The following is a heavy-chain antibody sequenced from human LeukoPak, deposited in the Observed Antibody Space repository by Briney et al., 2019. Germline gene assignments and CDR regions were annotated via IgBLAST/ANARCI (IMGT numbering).Heavy chain of an antibody. CDR1: GFTFSSYA. CDR3: AKDGDYYDSSGYYPY. V-gene: IGHV3-23*01. D-gene: IGHD3-22*01. Sequence: GGSLRLSCGASGFTFSSYAMSWVRQAPGKGLEWVSAISGSDYTTYYADSVKGRFTLSRDNSKNTLYLQMNSLRAEDTAVYYCAKDGDYYDSSGYYPYWGQGTLVTVSS. J-gene: IGHJ4*02. CDR2: ISGSDYTT.